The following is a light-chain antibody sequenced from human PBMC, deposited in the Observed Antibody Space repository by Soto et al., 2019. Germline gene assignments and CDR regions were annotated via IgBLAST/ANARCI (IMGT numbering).Light chain of an antibody. V-gene: IGKV3-20*01. Sequence: EIVLTQSPGTLSLSPGETASLSCWASQSIVSNFLAWYQQRRGQPPRLLIYDSSRRASGIPARFTGSGSGTAFTLTISRVEPEDSAVYYCQQYYNWPRTFGQGTKVEI. CDR2: DSS. CDR1: QSIVSNF. J-gene: IGKJ1*01. CDR3: QQYYNWPRT.